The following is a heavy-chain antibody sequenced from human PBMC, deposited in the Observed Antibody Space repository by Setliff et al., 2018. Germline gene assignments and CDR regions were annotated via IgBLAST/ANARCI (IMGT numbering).Heavy chain of an antibody. V-gene: IGHV4-39*02. J-gene: IGHJ4*01. CDR3: ARAPNELGVGWLFNNYFDY. CDR2: VYYTGRT. CDR1: GGSVSSGYYY. D-gene: IGHD3-9*01. Sequence: PSETLSLTCNVSGGSVSSGYYYWVWIRQPPGKGLEWIGTVYYTGRTYYKPSLKSRVTIAVDAPDNHFSLKLRSVTAADTAVYYCARAPNELGVGWLFNNYFDYWGHGTLVTVSS.